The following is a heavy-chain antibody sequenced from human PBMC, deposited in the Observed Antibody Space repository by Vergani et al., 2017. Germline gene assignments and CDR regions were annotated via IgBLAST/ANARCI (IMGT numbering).Heavy chain of an antibody. CDR2: ISGSGGST. CDR3: ARINTKALGLAFDI. V-gene: IGHV3-23*04. J-gene: IGHJ3*02. Sequence: EVQLVESGGGLVQPGGSLRLSCAASGFTFSSYAMSWVRQAPGKGLEWVSAISGSGGSTYYADSVKGRFTISKDTSKSQVVLTMTNMDPVDTATYYCARINTKALGLAFDIWGQGTMATVSS. CDR1: GFTFSSYA. D-gene: IGHD3-16*01.